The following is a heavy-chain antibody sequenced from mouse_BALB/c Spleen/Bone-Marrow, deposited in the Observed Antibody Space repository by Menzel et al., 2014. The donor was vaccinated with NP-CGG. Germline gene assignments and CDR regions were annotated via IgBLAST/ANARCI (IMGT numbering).Heavy chain of an antibody. CDR3: ARGGLWDGNYAGFAY. D-gene: IGHD2-1*01. Sequence: VQLQQSGPELVKPGASVKMSCKASGYTFTDYYMDWVKQSHGESFEWIGRVNPYNGGTSYNQKFKGKATLTVDKSSSTAYMELNSLTSEDSAVYYCARGGLWDGNYAGFAYWGQGILVTVSA. CDR2: VNPYNGGT. V-gene: IGHV1-19*01. CDR1: GYTFTDYY. J-gene: IGHJ3*01.